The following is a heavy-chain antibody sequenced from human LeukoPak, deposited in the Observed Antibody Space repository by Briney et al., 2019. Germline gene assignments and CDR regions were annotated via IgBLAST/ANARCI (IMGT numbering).Heavy chain of an antibody. V-gene: IGHV3-23*01. CDR1: GFTFSNYA. CDR3: AKTDTYTSGWYMNS. J-gene: IGHJ4*02. Sequence: GGSLRLSCVASGFTFSNYAMNWVRQAPGKGLEWVSGLSGSGDTAYYTNSVKGRFTISRDNSKDTLYLQMNSLRAEDTAVYYCAKTDTYTSGWYMNSWGQGTLVTVSS. CDR2: LSGSGDTA. D-gene: IGHD6-19*01.